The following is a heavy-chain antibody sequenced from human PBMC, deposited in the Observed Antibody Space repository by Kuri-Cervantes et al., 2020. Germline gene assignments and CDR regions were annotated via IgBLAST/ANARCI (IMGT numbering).Heavy chain of an antibody. Sequence: GESLKISCAASGFTFSSHGMHWVRQAPGRGLEWVVVIWYDGSNKYYADSVKGRFTISRDNSKNTLYLQMNSLRAEDTAVYYCARAFGGVYYYYGMDVWGQGTTVTVSS. CDR3: ARAFGGVYYYYGMDV. J-gene: IGHJ6*02. V-gene: IGHV3-33*01. D-gene: IGHD2-8*02. CDR1: GFTFSSHG. CDR2: IWYDGSNK.